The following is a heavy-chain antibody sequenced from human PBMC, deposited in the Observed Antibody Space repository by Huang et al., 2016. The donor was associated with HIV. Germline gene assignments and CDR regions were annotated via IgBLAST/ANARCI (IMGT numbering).Heavy chain of an antibody. Sequence: VQLVESGGGVVQPGRSLRLACAASGFSFSTEGFHWVRQAPGKGLEWVSVKSYDGSNKYYAHSVKGRFTISRDTSENKVYLQMNSLRHEDTAVYYCAKDGADEEWDIDYWGQGTLVTVSS. D-gene: IGHD1-26*01. CDR1: GFSFSTEG. J-gene: IGHJ4*02. V-gene: IGHV3-30*18. CDR3: AKDGADEEWDIDY. CDR2: KSYDGSNK.